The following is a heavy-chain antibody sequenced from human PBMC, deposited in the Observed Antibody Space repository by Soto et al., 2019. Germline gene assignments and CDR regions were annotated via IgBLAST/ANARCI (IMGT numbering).Heavy chain of an antibody. D-gene: IGHD3-10*01. CDR1: GFTFSSYA. V-gene: IGHV3-23*01. J-gene: IGHJ4*02. CDR2: ISGSGGST. Sequence: PGGSLRLYCAASGFTFSSYAMSWVRQAPGKGLEWVSAISGSGGSTYYADSVKGRFTISRDNSKNTLYLQMNSLRAEDTAVYYCAKDYGIRGVIILYVYDYWGQGTLVTVSS. CDR3: AKDYGIRGVIILYVYDY.